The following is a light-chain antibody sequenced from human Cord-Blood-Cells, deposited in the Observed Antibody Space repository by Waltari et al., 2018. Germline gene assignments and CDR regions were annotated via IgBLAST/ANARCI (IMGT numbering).Light chain of an antibody. CDR3: QQYNSYST. CDR1: QSISSW. Sequence: DIQIPQSPSTLSASVGDRVPITCRASQSISSWLAWYQQKPGKAPKLLIYKASSLESGVPSRFSGSGAGTEFTLTISSLQPDDFATYYCQQYNSYSTFGQGTKVEIK. CDR2: KAS. V-gene: IGKV1-5*03. J-gene: IGKJ1*01.